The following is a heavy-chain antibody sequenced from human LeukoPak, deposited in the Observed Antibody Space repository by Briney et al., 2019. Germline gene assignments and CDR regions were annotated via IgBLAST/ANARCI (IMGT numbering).Heavy chain of an antibody. D-gene: IGHD4-11*01. CDR1: GYTFTSYG. CDR2: ISAYNGNT. V-gene: IGHV1-18*01. Sequence: ASVKVSCKASGYTFTSYGISWVRQAPGQGLGWMGWISAYNGNTNYAQKLQGRVTMTSDTSTSTVYRELKSLRSEDTAVYFCARVGTTGATADNWGQGTLVTVSS. CDR3: ARVGTTGATADN. J-gene: IGHJ4*02.